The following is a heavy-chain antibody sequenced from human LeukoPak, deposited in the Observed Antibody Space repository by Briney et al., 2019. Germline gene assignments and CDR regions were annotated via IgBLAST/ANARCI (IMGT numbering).Heavy chain of an antibody. V-gene: IGHV4-39*01. CDR1: GGSISSSSYY. J-gene: IGHJ4*02. CDR3: ASDYYGSVSSQYHSKNY. Sequence: SETLSLTCTVSGGSISSSSYYWGWIRQPPGKGLEWIGSIYYSGSTYYNPSLKSRVTISVDTSKNQFSLKLSSVTAADTAVYYCASDYYGSVSSQYHSKNYWGQGTLVTVSS. CDR2: IYYSGST. D-gene: IGHD3-10*01.